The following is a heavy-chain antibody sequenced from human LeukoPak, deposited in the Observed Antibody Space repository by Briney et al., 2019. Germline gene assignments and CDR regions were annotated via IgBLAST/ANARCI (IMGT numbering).Heavy chain of an antibody. D-gene: IGHD3-16*01. CDR2: IRHDGSDK. CDR1: GVSFSTHL. V-gene: IGHV3-7*01. Sequence: GGSLRLSCAASGVSFSTHLMTWVRQAPGKGLEWVASIRHDGSDKYYVDSVKGRFTISRDNAQNSLYLQMNSLTAEDTAIYYCARDGYGSSNVYTRYSWFDPWGQGTLVTVSS. J-gene: IGHJ5*02. CDR3: ARDGYGSSNVYTRYSWFDP.